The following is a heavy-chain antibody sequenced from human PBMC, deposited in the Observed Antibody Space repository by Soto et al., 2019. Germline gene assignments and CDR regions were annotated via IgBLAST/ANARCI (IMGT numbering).Heavy chain of an antibody. CDR2: ISPNTGGT. CDR1: GYTFTRYG. V-gene: IGHV1-2*04. CDR3: ARQNAAAGYYGMDV. D-gene: IGHD6-13*01. Sequence: ASVKGSCKASGYTFTRYGIHWVRQAPGQGPEWLGWISPNTGGTNYAQNFQGWVTMTRDTSISTAYMELSRLRSDDTAVYYCARQNAAAGYYGMDVWGQGTTVTVSS. J-gene: IGHJ6*02.